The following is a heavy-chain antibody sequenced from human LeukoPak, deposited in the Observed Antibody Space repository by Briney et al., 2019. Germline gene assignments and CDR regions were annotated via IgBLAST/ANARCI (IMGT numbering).Heavy chain of an antibody. V-gene: IGHV3-43D*03. D-gene: IGHD3-10*01. J-gene: IGHJ6*03. CDR2: ISWNGGTT. CDR1: GLTLEGYA. CDR3: SRERRGFYMDV. Sequence: GGSLRLSCVASGLTLEGYAMHWVRQAPGKGLEWVSLISWNGGTTYYADSVKGRSTISRDNSKNSLYLQMNSLRAEDTALYYCSRERRGFYMDVWGKGTTVTVSS.